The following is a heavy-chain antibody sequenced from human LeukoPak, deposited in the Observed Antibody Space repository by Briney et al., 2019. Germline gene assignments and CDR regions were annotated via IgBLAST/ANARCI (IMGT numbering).Heavy chain of an antibody. CDR3: ARDYYDSSGYFDY. Sequence: GGSLRLSCAASGFTFSSYAMHGARQAPGKGREWVAVISYDGSNKYYADSVKGRFTISRDNSKNTLYLHMNSLRAEDTAVYYCARDYYDSSGYFDYWGQGTLVTVSS. CDR2: ISYDGSNK. V-gene: IGHV3-30*01. D-gene: IGHD3-22*01. CDR1: GFTFSSYA. J-gene: IGHJ4*02.